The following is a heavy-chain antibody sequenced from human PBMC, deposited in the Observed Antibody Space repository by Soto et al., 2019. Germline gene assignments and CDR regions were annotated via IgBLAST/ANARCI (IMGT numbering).Heavy chain of an antibody. CDR1: GYTFTSYD. D-gene: IGHD1-1*01. J-gene: IGHJ4*02. V-gene: IGHV1-8*01. Sequence: RASVKVSCKASGYTFTSYDIYWVRQATGQGLEWMGWMNPNTGNSGYAQKFQGRVTMTSDTSISTAHMELSSLRSEDTAVYYCARRAETNGWNGFGADKYYFDFWGQGTLVTVYS. CDR2: MNPNTGNS. CDR3: ARRAETNGWNGFGADKYYFDF.